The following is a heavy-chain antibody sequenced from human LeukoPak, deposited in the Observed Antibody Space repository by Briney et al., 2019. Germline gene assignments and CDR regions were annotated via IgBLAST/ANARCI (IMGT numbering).Heavy chain of an antibody. D-gene: IGHD1-26*01. J-gene: IGHJ4*02. V-gene: IGHV4-59*12. Sequence: SETLSLTCTVSGGSISSYYWSWIRQPPGKGLEWIGYTYYSGSTYYNPSLKSRVTTSVDTSKNRFSLKLTSVTAADTAVYYCARELHSGSYYFDYWGQGTLVTVSS. CDR3: ARELHSGSYYFDY. CDR2: TYYSGST. CDR1: GGSISSYY.